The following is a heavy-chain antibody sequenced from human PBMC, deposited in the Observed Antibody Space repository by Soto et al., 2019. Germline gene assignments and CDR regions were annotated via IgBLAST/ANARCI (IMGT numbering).Heavy chain of an antibody. D-gene: IGHD3-16*02. V-gene: IGHV3-7*05. J-gene: IGHJ6*02. CDR2: IKQDGSEK. CDR3: ARDKNTYYDYVWGSYRPTRYYYGMDV. CDR1: GFTFSRYW. Sequence: PGGSLRLSCAASGFTFSRYWMSWVRQAPGKGLEWVANIKQDGSEKYYVDSVKGRFTISRDNAKNSLYLQMNSLRAEDTAVYYCARDKNTYYDYVWGSYRPTRYYYGMDVWGQGTTVTVSS.